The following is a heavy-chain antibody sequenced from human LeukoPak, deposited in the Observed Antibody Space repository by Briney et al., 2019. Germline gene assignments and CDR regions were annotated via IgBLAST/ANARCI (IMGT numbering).Heavy chain of an antibody. CDR1: GFTFSSYS. J-gene: IGHJ4*02. V-gene: IGHV3-21*01. CDR2: ISSSSSYI. CDR3: ARDARYFDWLLGY. Sequence: GGSLRLSGAASGFTFSSYSMNWVRQAPGKGLEWVSSISSSSSYIYYADSVKGRFTISRDNAKNSLYLQMNSLRAEDTAVYYCARDARYFDWLLGYWGQGTLVTVSS. D-gene: IGHD3-9*01.